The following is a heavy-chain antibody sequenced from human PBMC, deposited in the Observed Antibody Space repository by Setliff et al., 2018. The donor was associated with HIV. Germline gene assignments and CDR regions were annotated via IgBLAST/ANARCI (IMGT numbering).Heavy chain of an antibody. CDR1: GFPFSSYW. CDR2: INEDGSEK. D-gene: IGHD3-9*01. Sequence: SCAASGFPFSSYWMSWVRQAPGKGLEWVANINEDGSEKYYVDSVKGRFTISRDNAKNSLYLQVNSLRVEDSAVYYCASPTYYNFLNWGQGTLVTVSS. CDR3: ASPTYYNFLN. V-gene: IGHV3-7*01. J-gene: IGHJ4*02.